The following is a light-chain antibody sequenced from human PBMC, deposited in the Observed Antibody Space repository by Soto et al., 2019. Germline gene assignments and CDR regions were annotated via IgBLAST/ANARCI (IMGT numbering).Light chain of an antibody. Sequence: EILMTQSPDTLSVSPGESATLSCRASQRVYSNLAWYQQRPGQAPRLLIYGASTRATGVPARFSGRGSGTEFTLTISSLQSEDFAVYYCQQRSNWPPSITFGQGTRLAI. J-gene: IGKJ5*01. CDR2: GAS. CDR1: QRVYSN. V-gene: IGKV3-15*01. CDR3: QQRSNWPPSIT.